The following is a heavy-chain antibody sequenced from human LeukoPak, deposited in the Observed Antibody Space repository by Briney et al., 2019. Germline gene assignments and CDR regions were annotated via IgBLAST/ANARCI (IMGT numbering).Heavy chain of an antibody. Sequence: APETLSLTCAVYGGSFSGYYWSWIRQPPGKGLEWIGEINHSGSTNYNPSLKSRVTISVDTSKNQFSLKLSSVTAADTAVYYCARGLSYYDFWSGYPRKYYFDYWGQGTLVTVSS. CDR3: ARGLSYYDFWSGYPRKYYFDY. V-gene: IGHV4-34*01. J-gene: IGHJ4*02. D-gene: IGHD3-3*01. CDR2: INHSGST. CDR1: GGSFSGYY.